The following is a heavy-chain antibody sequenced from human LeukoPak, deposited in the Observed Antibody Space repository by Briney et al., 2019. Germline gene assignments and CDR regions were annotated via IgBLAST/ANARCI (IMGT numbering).Heavy chain of an antibody. V-gene: IGHV3-33*01. Sequence: PGRSLRLSCAASGFTFSSYGMHWVSQARGKGLXXXXXXXXXGSNKYYADSVKGRFTISRDNSKNTLYLQMNSLRAEDTAVYYCARDWCSSTSCYFYYYGMDVWGQGPTVTVSS. CDR2: XXXXGSNK. CDR3: ARDWCSSTSCYFYYYGMDV. J-gene: IGHJ6*02. D-gene: IGHD2-2*01. CDR1: GFTFSSYG.